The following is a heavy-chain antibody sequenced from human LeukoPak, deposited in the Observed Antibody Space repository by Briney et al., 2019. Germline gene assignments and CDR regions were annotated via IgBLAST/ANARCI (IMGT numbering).Heavy chain of an antibody. D-gene: IGHD6-19*01. Sequence: SETLSLTCTVSGGSISSYYWSWIRQPPGKGLEGIGYIYTSGSTNYNPSPKSRVTISVDTSKNQFSLKLSSVTAADTAVYYCARRDQYSSGEYYMDVWGKGTTVTVSS. J-gene: IGHJ6*03. CDR3: ARRDQYSSGEYYMDV. V-gene: IGHV4-4*09. CDR2: IYTSGST. CDR1: GGSISSYY.